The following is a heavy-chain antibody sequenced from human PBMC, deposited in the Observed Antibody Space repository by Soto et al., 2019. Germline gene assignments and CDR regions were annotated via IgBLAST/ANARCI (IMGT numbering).Heavy chain of an antibody. D-gene: IGHD3-16*01. Sequence: QVQLVQSGAEVRKPGASVKVSCKASGYSVTSYYIHWVRQAPGQGLEWMGIINPSGDTTTYAQRFQGRVTMTRDTSTNTSYMGLSSLRSEEPAVSSCPSSGPWMGGPWRGQYFDFWGQGTLVTVSS. CDR1: GYSVTSYY. CDR2: INPSGDTT. CDR3: PSSGPWMGGPWRGQYFDF. J-gene: IGHJ4*02. V-gene: IGHV1-46*01.